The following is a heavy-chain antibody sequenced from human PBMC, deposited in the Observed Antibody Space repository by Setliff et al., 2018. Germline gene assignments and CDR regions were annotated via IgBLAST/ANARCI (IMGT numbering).Heavy chain of an antibody. Sequence: GGSLRLSCAASGFSFSSFWVSWVRQAPGKGLEWLASINPHGSEKYYADSVKGRFTISRDNAKNSLYLQMNSLRAEDTAVYYCARENYYVSSGYYYGVDYWGQGTLVTVSS. J-gene: IGHJ4*02. D-gene: IGHD3-22*01. CDR1: GFSFSSFW. CDR2: INPHGSEK. V-gene: IGHV3-7*03. CDR3: ARENYYVSSGYYYGVDY.